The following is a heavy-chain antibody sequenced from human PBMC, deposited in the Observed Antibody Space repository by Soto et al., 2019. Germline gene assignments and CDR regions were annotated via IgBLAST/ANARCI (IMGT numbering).Heavy chain of an antibody. D-gene: IGHD3-22*01. CDR1: RHIFSNYW. Sequence: GETLKISCKGSRHIFSNYWIGWVRQMHGKGLEWMGIIYPGDSDTRYSPSFQGQVTITVDKSINTAYLQWSRLKASDTAIYYCARQRLWGTSGYYYFENWGQGTLVTVSS. V-gene: IGHV5-51*01. CDR3: ARQRLWGTSGYYYFEN. J-gene: IGHJ4*02. CDR2: IYPGDSDT.